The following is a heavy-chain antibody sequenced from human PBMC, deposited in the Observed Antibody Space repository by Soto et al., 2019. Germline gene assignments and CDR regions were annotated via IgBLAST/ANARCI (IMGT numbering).Heavy chain of an antibody. D-gene: IGHD6-13*01. CDR3: ARDRGIAAAGPPGY. CDR1: GFTFSSYG. J-gene: IGHJ4*02. CDR2: IWYDGSNK. Sequence: GGSLRLSCAASGFTFSSYGMHWVRQAPGKGLEWVAVIWYDGSNKYYADSVKGRFTISRDNSENTLYLQMNSLRAEDTAVYYCARDRGIAAAGPPGYWGQGTLVTVSS. V-gene: IGHV3-33*01.